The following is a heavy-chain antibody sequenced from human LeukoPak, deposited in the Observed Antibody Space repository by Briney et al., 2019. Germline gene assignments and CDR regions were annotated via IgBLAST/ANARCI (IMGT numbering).Heavy chain of an antibody. V-gene: IGHV3-66*01. CDR2: IYSGGST. CDR3: ARASIAPAGYYFDY. J-gene: IGHJ4*02. D-gene: IGHD6-13*01. CDR1: GFTVSTNY. Sequence: QAGGSLRLSCAASGFTVSTNYMSWVRQAPGKGLEWVSVIYSGGSTYYADSVKGRFTISRDNSKNTLYLQMNSLRAEDTAVYYCARASIAPAGYYFDYWGQGTLVTVSS.